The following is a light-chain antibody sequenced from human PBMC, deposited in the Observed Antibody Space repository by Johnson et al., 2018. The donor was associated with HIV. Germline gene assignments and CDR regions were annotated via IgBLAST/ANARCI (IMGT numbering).Light chain of an antibody. Sequence: HSVLTQPPSVSAAPGQKVTISCSGSSSNIGNNYVSWYQQLPGTAPTLLIYDNNKRPSGIPDRFSGSKSGTSATLGITGLQTGDEADYYCGTWASSLSAGVSGPVPRVTVL. CDR3: GTWASSLSAGV. CDR2: DNN. J-gene: IGLJ1*01. CDR1: SSNIGNNY. V-gene: IGLV1-51*01.